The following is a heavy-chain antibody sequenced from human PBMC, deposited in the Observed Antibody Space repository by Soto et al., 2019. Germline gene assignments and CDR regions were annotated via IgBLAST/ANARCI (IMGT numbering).Heavy chain of an antibody. CDR1: GGTLSRYS. V-gene: IGHV1-69*02. CDR3: XXXXXXXXXXXXXXXXXXMDX. CDR2: IVPIFGIA. Sequence: QVQLVQSGAEVKKPGSSVKVSCKASGGTLSRYSITWVRQAPGHWLEWIGRIVPIFGIASYAQKFQGRVTITXDESTSTAYMELSXLRSXXXXXXXXXXXXXXXXXXXXXXXXXXMDXXGQGTTVTVSS. J-gene: IGHJ6*02.